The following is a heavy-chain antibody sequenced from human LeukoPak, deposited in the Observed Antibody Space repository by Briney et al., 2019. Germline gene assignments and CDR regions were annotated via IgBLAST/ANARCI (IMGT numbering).Heavy chain of an antibody. CDR1: GYSFTSYW. CDR3: ARQYSSSSPFDY. J-gene: IGHJ4*02. V-gene: IGHV5-51*01. Sequence: GESLKISCQGSGYSFTSYWIAWVRQLPGEGLEWMGIIYPGDSDTRYSPSFQGQVTSSADKSISTAYLQWSSLKASDTAMYYCARQYSSSSPFDYWGQGTLVTVSS. D-gene: IGHD6-6*01. CDR2: IYPGDSDT.